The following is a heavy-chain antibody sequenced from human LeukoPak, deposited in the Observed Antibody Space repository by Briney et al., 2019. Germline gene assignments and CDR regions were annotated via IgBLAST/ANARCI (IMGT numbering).Heavy chain of an antibody. CDR2: IIPIFGTA. Sequence: GASVKVSCKASGGTFSSYAISWVRQAPGQGLEWMGGIIPIFGTANYAQKFQGRVTITADESTSTAYMELSSLRSEDTAVYYCARHWVVVTARDNWFDPWGQGTLVTVSS. D-gene: IGHD2-21*02. CDR1: GGTFSSYA. J-gene: IGHJ5*02. V-gene: IGHV1-69*13. CDR3: ARHWVVVTARDNWFDP.